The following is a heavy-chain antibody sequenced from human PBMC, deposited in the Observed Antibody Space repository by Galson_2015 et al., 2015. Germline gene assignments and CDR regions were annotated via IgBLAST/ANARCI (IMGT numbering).Heavy chain of an antibody. CDR2: IYHSGST. D-gene: IGHD3-22*01. CDR3: ARDLKVPGHYYYDSSGTDAFDI. Sequence: ETLSLTCAVSGGSISSSNWWSWVRQPPGKGLEWIGEIYHSGSTNYNPSLKSRVTISVDKSKNQFSLKLSSVTAADTAVYYCARDLKVPGHYYYDSSGTDAFDIWGQGTMVTVSS. J-gene: IGHJ3*02. CDR1: GGSISSSNW. V-gene: IGHV4-4*02.